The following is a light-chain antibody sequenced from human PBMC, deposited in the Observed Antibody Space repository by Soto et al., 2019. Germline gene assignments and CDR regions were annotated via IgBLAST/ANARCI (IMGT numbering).Light chain of an antibody. V-gene: IGKV3-15*01. CDR1: QSVFSS. J-gene: IGKJ4*02. CDR2: GAA. Sequence: EIVMTQSPATLSVSPGERVTLSCRASQSVFSSLAWYQQKPGQAPRLLIYGAATRATGIPARFSCSGSGTDFTLTISSLQSEDFAFDFCQQYHTWPSFGRGTRVEIK. CDR3: QQYHTWPS.